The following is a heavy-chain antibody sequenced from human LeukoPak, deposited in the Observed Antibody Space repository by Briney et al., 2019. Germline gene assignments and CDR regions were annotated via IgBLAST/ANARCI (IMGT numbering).Heavy chain of an antibody. CDR1: GYTFTGYY. CDR2: INPNSGGT. D-gene: IGHD5-18*01. J-gene: IGHJ4*02. CDR3: ARDRSPAPGRSYGRGHFDY. V-gene: IGHV1-2*02. Sequence: ASVKVSCKASGYTFTGYYMHWVRQAPGQGLEWMGWINPNSGGTNYAQKFQGRVTMTRDTSISTAYMELSRLRSDDTAVYYCARDRSPAPGRSYGRGHFDYWGQGTLVTVSS.